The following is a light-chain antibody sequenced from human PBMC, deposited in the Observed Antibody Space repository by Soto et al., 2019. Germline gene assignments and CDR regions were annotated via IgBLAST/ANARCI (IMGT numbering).Light chain of an antibody. Sequence: EIVLTQSPGTLSLSPGERATLSCRASQSVSSSYFAWYQQKPGQAPMLLIYGASSRATVIPDRFSGSGSGTDFTLTISSLEHEDFAVYYCQQYGSSPQWTFGQGTKVEIK. CDR3: QQYGSSPQWT. CDR1: QSVSSSY. V-gene: IGKV3-20*01. J-gene: IGKJ1*01. CDR2: GAS.